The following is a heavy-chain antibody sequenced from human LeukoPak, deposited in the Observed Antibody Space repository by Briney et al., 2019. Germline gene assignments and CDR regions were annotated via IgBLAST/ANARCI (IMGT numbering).Heavy chain of an antibody. CDR2: IYYSGST. D-gene: IGHD5-24*01. V-gene: IGHV4-59*11. Sequence: SESLSLTCTVSGGSISNHYWSWIRQPPGKGLEWIGYIYYSGSTNYNPSLMSRVTISIDTSNNQFSLKLSSVTAADTAVYYCARARLDGYIDYWGQGTLVTVSP. J-gene: IGHJ4*02. CDR1: GGSISNHY. CDR3: ARARLDGYIDY.